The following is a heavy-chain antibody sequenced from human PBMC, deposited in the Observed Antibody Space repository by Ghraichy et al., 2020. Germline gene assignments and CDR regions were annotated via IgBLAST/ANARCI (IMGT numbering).Heavy chain of an antibody. V-gene: IGHV1-8*01. D-gene: IGHD3-22*01. J-gene: IGHJ5*02. Sequence: ASVKVSCKASGYTFTSYDINWVRQATGQGLEWMGWMNPNSGNTGYAQKFQGRVTMTRNTSISTAYMELSSLRSEDTAVYYCAREGYYYDSSGYYQGWFDPWGQGTLVTVSS. CDR1: GYTFTSYD. CDR2: MNPNSGNT. CDR3: AREGYYYDSSGYYQGWFDP.